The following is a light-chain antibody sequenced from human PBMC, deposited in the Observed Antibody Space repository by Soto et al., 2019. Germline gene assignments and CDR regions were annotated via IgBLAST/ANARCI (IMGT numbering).Light chain of an antibody. Sequence: QSALTQPPSASGSPGQSVTISCTGTSSDVGGYNYVSWYQQHPGIAPKLMIYEVSKRPSGVPDRFSGSKSGNTASLTVSGLQAEDEADYYCCSYAGSVYVFGTGTKLTVL. CDR1: SSDVGGYNY. CDR2: EVS. J-gene: IGLJ1*01. CDR3: CSYAGSVYV. V-gene: IGLV2-8*01.